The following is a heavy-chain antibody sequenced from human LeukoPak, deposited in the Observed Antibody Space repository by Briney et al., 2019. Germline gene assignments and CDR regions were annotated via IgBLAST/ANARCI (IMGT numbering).Heavy chain of an antibody. CDR1: GGSISSSSYY. V-gene: IGHV4-39*07. D-gene: IGHD3-10*01. J-gene: IGHJ6*03. Sequence: SETLSLTCTVSGGSISSSSYYWGWIRQPPGRGLEWIGSIYYSGSTYYNPSLKSRVTISVDTSKNQFSLKLSSVTAADTAVYYCARVAVRAAQKLLWFGEFPQFEYYYYMDVWGKGTTVTVSS. CDR3: ARVAVRAAQKLLWFGEFPQFEYYYYMDV. CDR2: IYYSGST.